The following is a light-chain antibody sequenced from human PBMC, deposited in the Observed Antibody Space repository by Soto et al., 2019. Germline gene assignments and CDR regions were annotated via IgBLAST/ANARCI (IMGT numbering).Light chain of an antibody. CDR2: EVI. CDR3: SSYAGSNNSPYV. Sequence: QSALTQPPSASGSPGQSVTISCTGSSSDVGGYNYVSWYQQRPGKAPKLIIYEVIKRPSGVPYRFSGAKSGNTASLTVSGLQAEDEGDYYCSSYAGSNNSPYVFGTGTKLTVL. J-gene: IGLJ1*01. CDR1: SSDVGGYNY. V-gene: IGLV2-8*01.